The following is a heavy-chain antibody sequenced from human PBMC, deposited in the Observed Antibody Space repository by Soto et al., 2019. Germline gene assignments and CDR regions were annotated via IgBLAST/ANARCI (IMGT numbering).Heavy chain of an antibody. CDR3: AKDGRRVGPTLNWLDS. J-gene: IGHJ5*01. CDR1: GLSLSGYA. V-gene: IGHV3-23*01. D-gene: IGHD1-26*01. CDR2: VSGSGGTT. Sequence: EVQLMESGGGLVQPGESLRLSCVVSGLSLSGYALSWVRQAPGKGLERVSAVSGSGGTTYYADSVKGRFTISRDNSKNTLYLQMNRLRVEDTAKYFCAKDGRRVGPTLNWLDSWGQGTQVTVTS.